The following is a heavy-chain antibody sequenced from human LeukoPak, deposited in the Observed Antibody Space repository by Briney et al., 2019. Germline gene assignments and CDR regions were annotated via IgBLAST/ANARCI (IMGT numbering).Heavy chain of an antibody. D-gene: IGHD3-10*01. CDR3: ARSDMVRGVGYYFDY. J-gene: IGHJ4*02. CDR2: IHPGDSDT. Sequence: GESLKISCKVSGYIFTSDWIGWVRQVPGKGLEWMGIIHPGDSDTRYSPSFQGQVTFSADKSIGTADLQWSSLKASDTAMYYCARSDMVRGVGYYFDYWGQGTLVTVSS. V-gene: IGHV5-51*01. CDR1: GYIFTSDW.